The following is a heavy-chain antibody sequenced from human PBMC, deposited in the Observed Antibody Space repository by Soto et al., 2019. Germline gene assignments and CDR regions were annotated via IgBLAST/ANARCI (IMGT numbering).Heavy chain of an antibody. J-gene: IGHJ4*02. CDR1: GGSISSGYYY. Sequence: SEILSLTCTVSGGSISSGYYYWSWIRQPPGKGLEWIGYIYYSGSTYYNPSLKSRVTISVDTSKNQFSLKLTSVTAADTAVYYCAGGSQDSYYYWAQGTLVTVSS. CDR3: AGGSQDSYYY. V-gene: IGHV4-30-4*01. D-gene: IGHD5-18*01. CDR2: IYYSGST.